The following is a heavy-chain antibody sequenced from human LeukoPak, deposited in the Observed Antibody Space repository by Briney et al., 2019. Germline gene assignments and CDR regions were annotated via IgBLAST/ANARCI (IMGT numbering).Heavy chain of an antibody. CDR2: ISSSSSYI. J-gene: IGHJ3*02. CDR3: ARGALVATSDGAFDI. V-gene: IGHV3-21*01. Sequence: GGSLRLSCAASGFTSSSYSMNWVRQAPGKGLEWVSSISSSSSYIYYADSVKGRFTISRDNAKNSLYLQMNSLRAEDTAVYYCARGALVATSDGAFDIWGQGTMVTVSS. CDR1: GFTSSSYS. D-gene: IGHD5-12*01.